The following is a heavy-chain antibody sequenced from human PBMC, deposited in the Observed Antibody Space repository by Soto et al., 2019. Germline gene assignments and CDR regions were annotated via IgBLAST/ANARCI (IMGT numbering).Heavy chain of an antibody. CDR3: ARVFSVILGGGSQDV. J-gene: IGHJ6*02. V-gene: IGHV1-8*01. CDR1: GYTFTSHD. D-gene: IGHD3-16*01. CDR2: MNPNSGNT. Sequence: QVQLVQSGAEVKKPGASVKVSCKASGYTFTSHDINWVRQATEQGLEWMGWMNPNSGNTGYAQKFQGRVTMTRNTSISTAYMELSSLRSEDTAVYYCARVFSVILGGGSQDVWGQGTTVTVSS.